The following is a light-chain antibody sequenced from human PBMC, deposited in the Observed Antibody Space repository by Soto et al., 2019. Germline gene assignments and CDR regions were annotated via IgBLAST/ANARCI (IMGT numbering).Light chain of an antibody. Sequence: EVVLTQFPGTLSLSPGDRATLSCRASLSLSSYLTWYQHKPGQAPRLLIYGASTRATGIPARFSGSGSGTEFTLTISSLQSEDFAVYYCQQYNNWPPWTFGQGTKVDI. CDR3: QQYNNWPPWT. CDR2: GAS. V-gene: IGKV3-15*01. CDR1: LSLSSY. J-gene: IGKJ1*01.